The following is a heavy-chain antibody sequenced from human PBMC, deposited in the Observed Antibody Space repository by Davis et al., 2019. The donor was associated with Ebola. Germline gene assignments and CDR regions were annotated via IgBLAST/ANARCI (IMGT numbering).Heavy chain of an antibody. D-gene: IGHD6-13*01. V-gene: IGHV3-30*04. CDR1: GFTFSTYS. J-gene: IGHJ4*02. CDR2: ISYEGRNK. Sequence: PGGSLRLSCTASGFTFSTYSMHWVRQAPGKGLEWVAVISYEGRNKYYADSVKGRFTISRDNSKNTLYLQMNSLRAEDTAVYYCAKGTYSSYWGQGTLVTVSS. CDR3: AKGTYSSY.